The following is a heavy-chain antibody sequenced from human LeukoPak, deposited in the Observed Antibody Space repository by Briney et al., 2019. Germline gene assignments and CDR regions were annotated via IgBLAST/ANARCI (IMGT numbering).Heavy chain of an antibody. J-gene: IGHJ4*02. CDR2: IIPIFGTA. CDR3: ARDRAVATIGGVDY. V-gene: IGHV1-69*13. Sequence: SVKVSCKASGGTFSSYAISWVRQAPGQGLEWMGGIIPIFGTANYAQKFQGRVTITADESTSTAYMELSSLRSEDTAVYYCARDRAVATIGGVDYWGQGTLVTVSS. D-gene: IGHD5-12*01. CDR1: GGTFSSYA.